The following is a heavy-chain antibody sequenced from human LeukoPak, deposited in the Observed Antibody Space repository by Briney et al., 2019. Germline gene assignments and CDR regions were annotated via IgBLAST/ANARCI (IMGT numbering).Heavy chain of an antibody. CDR1: GFTFSSYE. D-gene: IGHD4-17*01. J-gene: IGHJ4*02. CDR2: ISSSGSTI. CDR3: ASEHDYGDLYFDY. V-gene: IGHV3-48*03. Sequence: GGSLRLSCAASGFTFSSYEMNWVRQAPGKGLEWVSYISSSGSTIYYAGSVKGRFTISRDNAKNSLYLQMNSLRAEDTAVYYCASEHDYGDLYFDYWGQGTLVTVSS.